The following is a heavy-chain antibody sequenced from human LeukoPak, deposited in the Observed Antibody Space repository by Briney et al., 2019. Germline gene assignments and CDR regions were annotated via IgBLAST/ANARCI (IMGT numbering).Heavy chain of an antibody. J-gene: IGHJ4*02. D-gene: IGHD1/OR15-1a*01. CDR2: ISNSGNT. CDR1: GTSISTGSYY. V-gene: IGHV4-61*02. CDR3: ARGNNGFTVLDS. Sequence: SETLSLTCSVSGTSISTGSYYWTWIRQPAGKGLEWLGRISNSGNTFYNPSLKSRVTISLDTSENQFSLKLSSVTAADTAVYYCARGNNGFTVLDSWGQGILVTASS.